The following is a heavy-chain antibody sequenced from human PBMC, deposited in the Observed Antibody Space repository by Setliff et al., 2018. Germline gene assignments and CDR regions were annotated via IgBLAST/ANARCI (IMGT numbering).Heavy chain of an antibody. J-gene: IGHJ4*02. CDR1: GDYISSQY. D-gene: IGHD3-3*01. CDR2: ISNRGST. V-gene: IGHV4-59*11. Sequence: SETLSLTCTVSGDYISSQYWSWIRQPPGKGLEWIGYISNRGSTDYNPSLKSRVTISVDTSKNQFSLKLSSVTAADTAVYYCARDKRQYNFWSGYYGSWGNYFDYWGQGTLVTVSS. CDR3: ARDKRQYNFWSGYYGSWGNYFDY.